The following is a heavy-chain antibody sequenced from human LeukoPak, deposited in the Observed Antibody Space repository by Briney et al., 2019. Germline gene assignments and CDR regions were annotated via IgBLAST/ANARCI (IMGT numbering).Heavy chain of an antibody. CDR2: ISYDGSER. J-gene: IGHJ5*01. CDR3: EKGADSVTSINWLDS. V-gene: IGHV3-30*18. D-gene: IGHD2-21*02. Sequence: GGSLRLSCAASGFAFRSHGMHWVRQAPGKGLEWMAMISYDGSERSFIDSMKGRLTISRDNSKHTVDLEMSSLRAEDTGVYFCEKGADSVTSINWLDSWARGTLVTVSS. CDR1: GFAFRSHG.